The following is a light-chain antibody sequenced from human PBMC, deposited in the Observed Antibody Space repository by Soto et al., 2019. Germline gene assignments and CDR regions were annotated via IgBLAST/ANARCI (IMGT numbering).Light chain of an antibody. J-gene: IGKJ4*01. CDR2: GAS. CDR3: QQYNRWPLT. Sequence: ERVMTQSPATLSVSPGARATLSCRASQSVTTNLAWYQQKPGQAPRLLIYGASTRATGIPARFSGSGSGTDFTLTISSLQSEDFAVYDCQQYNRWPLTFGGGTKVEIK. V-gene: IGKV3-15*01. CDR1: QSVTTN.